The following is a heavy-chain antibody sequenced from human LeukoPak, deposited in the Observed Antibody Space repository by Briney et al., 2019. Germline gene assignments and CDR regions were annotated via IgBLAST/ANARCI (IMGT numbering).Heavy chain of an antibody. J-gene: IGHJ4*02. D-gene: IGHD1-7*01. Sequence: GGSLRLSCAASGFTFSNAWMSWVRQAPGKGLEWVGRIKSKTDGGTTDYAAPVKGRFTISRDDSKNTLYLQMNSLKTEDTAVYYCTTAGIHGELELLDYWGQGTLVTVSS. CDR1: GFTFSNAW. CDR3: TTAGIHGELELLDY. V-gene: IGHV3-15*01. CDR2: IKSKTDGGTT.